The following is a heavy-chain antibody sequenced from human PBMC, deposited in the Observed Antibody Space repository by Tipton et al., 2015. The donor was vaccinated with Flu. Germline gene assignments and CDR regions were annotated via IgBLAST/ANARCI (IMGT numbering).Heavy chain of an antibody. CDR1: GFTFDDYA. V-gene: IGHV3-9*01. J-gene: IGHJ4*02. Sequence: RSLRLSCAASGFTFDDYAMHWVRQAPGKGLEWVSGISWNSGSIGYADPVKGRFTISRDDAKNSLYLQMNSLRAEDTALYYCAKGEAVQGVIPNWGQGTLVTVSS. CDR2: ISWNSGSI. D-gene: IGHD3-10*01. CDR3: AKGEAVQGVIPN.